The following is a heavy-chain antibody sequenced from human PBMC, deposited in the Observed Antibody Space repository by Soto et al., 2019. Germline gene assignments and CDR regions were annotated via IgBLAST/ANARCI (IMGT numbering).Heavy chain of an antibody. CDR3: ARGHYEYIWGSLVSAHYYMDV. J-gene: IGHJ6*03. CDR2: INHSGST. D-gene: IGHD3-16*01. CDR1: GGSFSGYY. V-gene: IGHV4-34*01. Sequence: PSETLSLTCAVYGGSFSGYYWSWIRQPPGKGLEWIGEINHSGSTNYNPSLKSRVTISVDTSKNQFSLKLSSVTAADTAVYYCARGHYEYIWGSLVSAHYYMDVWGKGTTVT.